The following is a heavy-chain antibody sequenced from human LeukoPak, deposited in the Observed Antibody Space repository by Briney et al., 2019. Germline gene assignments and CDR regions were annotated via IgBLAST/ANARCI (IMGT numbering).Heavy chain of an antibody. J-gene: IGHJ6*03. CDR3: AKDPSLARSYYYYYYMDV. V-gene: IGHV3-23*01. CDR2: ISGSGGST. Sequence: GSLRLSCAASGFTFSSYAMSWVRQAPGKGLEWVSAISGSGGSTYYADSVKGRFTISRDNYKNTLYLQMNSLRAEDTAVYYCAKDPSLARSYYYYYYMDVWGKGTTVTVSS. CDR1: GFTFSSYA.